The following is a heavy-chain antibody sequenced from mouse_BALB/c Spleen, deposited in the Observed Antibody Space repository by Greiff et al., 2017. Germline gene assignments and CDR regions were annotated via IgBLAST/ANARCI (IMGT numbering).Heavy chain of an antibody. D-gene: IGHD2-14*01. V-gene: IGHV5-9-4*01. CDR3: ARGGNYAMDY. J-gene: IGHJ4*01. CDR1: GFTFSSYA. CDR2: ISSGGSYT. Sequence: EVQRVESGGGLVKPGGSLKLSCAASGFTFSSYAMSWVRQSPEKRLEWVAEISSGGSYTYYPDTVTGRFTISRDNAKNTLYLEMSSLRSEDTAMYYCARGGNYAMDYWGQGTSVTVSS.